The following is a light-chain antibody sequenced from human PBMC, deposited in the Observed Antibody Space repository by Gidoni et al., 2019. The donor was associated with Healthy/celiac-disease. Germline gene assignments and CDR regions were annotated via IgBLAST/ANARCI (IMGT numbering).Light chain of an antibody. V-gene: IGKV2D-29*01. Sequence: DFVMTQTPLSLSVPPVQPASISCKSSQRLLHTDGKTYLYWYLQKPGHPPKLLIYEVSNRFSGVPERFSGSGSGTEFTLKISRVEAEDVGVYYCMQSIQLPVTFXGXTKVEIK. CDR3: MQSIQLPVT. CDR1: QRLLHTDGKTY. J-gene: IGKJ4*01. CDR2: EVS.